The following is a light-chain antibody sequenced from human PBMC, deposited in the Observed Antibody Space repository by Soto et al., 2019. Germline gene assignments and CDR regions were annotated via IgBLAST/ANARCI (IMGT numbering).Light chain of an antibody. CDR1: QSVSGW. V-gene: IGKV1-5*03. CDR3: QHYKSYSEA. CDR2: KAS. Sequence: DIQMTHSPSTLSASVGDTVTVTCRASQSVSGWLAWYQQKPGKAPKLLIYKASTLKSGVPSRFSGSGSGTEFTLTISSLQPDDFATYYCQHYKSYSEAFGQGTKV. J-gene: IGKJ1*01.